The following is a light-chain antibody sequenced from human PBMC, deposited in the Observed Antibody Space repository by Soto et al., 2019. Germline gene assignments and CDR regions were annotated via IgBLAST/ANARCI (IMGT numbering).Light chain of an antibody. CDR3: QQSYSTPIT. CDR1: QSISSY. CDR2: AAS. V-gene: IGKV1-39*01. Sequence: DIQMTQSPSSLSASVGDRVTITCRASQSISSYLNWYQQKPGKAPKLLIYAASSLQSGVPSRFSGSGSGTDFTLTISSLPPDDFATYYCQQSYSTPITFGQGTRLEIK. J-gene: IGKJ5*01.